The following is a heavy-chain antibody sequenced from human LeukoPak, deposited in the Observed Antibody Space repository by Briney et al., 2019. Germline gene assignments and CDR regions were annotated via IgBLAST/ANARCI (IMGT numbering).Heavy chain of an antibody. J-gene: IGHJ6*03. CDR2: IIPIFGPA. CDR3: ARDDRLWGGNPNMDV. V-gene: IGHV1-69*05. Sequence: SVKVSCKASGGTFSSYAISWVRQAPGQGLEWMGRIIPIFGPAKYPQNFQGRVTISTDKSTTTDYMELSSLRFDDTAVYYCARDDRLWGGNPNMDVWGKGTTVTVS. D-gene: IGHD4-23*01. CDR1: GGTFSSYA.